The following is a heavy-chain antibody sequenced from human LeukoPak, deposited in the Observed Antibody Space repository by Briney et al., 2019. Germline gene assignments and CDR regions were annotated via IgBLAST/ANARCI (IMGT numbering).Heavy chain of an antibody. Sequence: GGSLRLSCAASGFIFSDYYMSWIRQAPGKGLEWVSDISSSSSHTNYADPVKGRFTISRDNAKNSLYLQMNSLKAEDTAVYYCAKNIGYDYPSDYWGQGTLVTVSS. V-gene: IGHV3-11*06. D-gene: IGHD5-12*01. CDR3: AKNIGYDYPSDY. CDR1: GFIFSDYY. CDR2: ISSSSSHT. J-gene: IGHJ4*02.